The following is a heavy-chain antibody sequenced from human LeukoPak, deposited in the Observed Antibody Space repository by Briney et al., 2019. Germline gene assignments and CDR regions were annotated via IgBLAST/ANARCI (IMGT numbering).Heavy chain of an antibody. D-gene: IGHD3-22*01. CDR2: IYYSGST. J-gene: IGHJ5*02. V-gene: IGHV4-30-4*08. CDR1: GGSISSYY. Sequence: PSETLSLTCTVSGGSISSYYWSWIRQPPGKGLEWIGYIYYSGSTYYNPSLKSRVTISVDTSKNQFSLKLSSVTAADTAVYYCAREWYYYDSSGPGWFDPWGQGTLVTVSS. CDR3: AREWYYYDSSGPGWFDP.